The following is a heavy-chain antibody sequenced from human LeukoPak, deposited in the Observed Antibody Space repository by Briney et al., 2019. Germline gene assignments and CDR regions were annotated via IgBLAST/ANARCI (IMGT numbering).Heavy chain of an antibody. CDR2: IYYSGST. V-gene: IGHV4-59*01. CDR1: GGSISSYY. J-gene: IGHJ4*02. CDR3: ARAKKGGSGYYKLDY. D-gene: IGHD3-22*01. Sequence: LETLSLTCTVSGGSISSYYWSWIRQPPGKGLEWIGYIYYSGSTNYNPSLKSRVTRSVDTSKNQFSLKLSSVTAADTAVYYRARAKKGGSGYYKLDYWGQGTLVTVSS.